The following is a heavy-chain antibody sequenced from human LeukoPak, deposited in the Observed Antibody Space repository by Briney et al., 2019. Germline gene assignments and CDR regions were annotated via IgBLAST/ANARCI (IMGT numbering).Heavy chain of an antibody. CDR1: GFTFRKYW. D-gene: IGHD3-16*01. V-gene: IGHV3-7*01. CDR2: IKEDGSEK. J-gene: IGHJ4*02. CDR3: ASFFSRWDRPYYFDH. Sequence: GGSLRLSCTVSGFTFRKYWMSWVRQAPGKGLEWVANIKEDGSEKNYVDSVKGRCTISRDNSKNSVDLQMNSLRGEDTAVYYCASFFSRWDRPYYFDHWGQGTLVTVSS.